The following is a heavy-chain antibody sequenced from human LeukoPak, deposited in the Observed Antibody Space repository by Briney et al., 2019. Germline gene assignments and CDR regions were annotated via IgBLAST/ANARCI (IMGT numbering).Heavy chain of an antibody. CDR3: ARAGYCGGDCYSGSDY. CDR2: IYPADSDT. D-gene: IGHD2-21*02. CDR1: GYSFTSYW. Sequence: GESLKISCKGSGYSFTSYWIGWVRQMPGKDLEWMGIIYPADSDTRYSPSFQGQVTISADTSISTAYLQWSSLKASDTAMYYCARAGYCGGDCYSGSDYWGQGTLVTVSS. V-gene: IGHV5-51*01. J-gene: IGHJ4*02.